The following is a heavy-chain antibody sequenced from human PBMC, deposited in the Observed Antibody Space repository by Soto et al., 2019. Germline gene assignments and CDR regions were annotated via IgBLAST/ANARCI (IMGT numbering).Heavy chain of an antibody. CDR2: IRGSGGTI. CDR1: GFTFSDYY. V-gene: IGHV3-11*01. CDR3: ARANGKYAACRFDY. Sequence: QVQLVESGGGLVKPGGSLRLSCAASGFTFSDYYMTWIRQAPGKGLEWVSYIRGSGGTIYYADSVKGRFTISRDNAKNSVYLRMNSLRPEDTAVYYCARANGKYAACRFDYWGQGTPVIVSS. J-gene: IGHJ4*02. D-gene: IGHD2-8*01.